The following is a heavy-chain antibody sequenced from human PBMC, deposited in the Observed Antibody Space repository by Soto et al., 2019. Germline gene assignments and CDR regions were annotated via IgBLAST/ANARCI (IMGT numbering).Heavy chain of an antibody. Sequence: PGGSLRLSCTVSGFAFNNYGINWVRQAPGKGLGWVSSISKSDYTYYSDSVKGRFAISRGNAKSSVSLQMNTLRVEDTAVYYCAREDSIIIPAVSDFWGQGTLVTVSS. D-gene: IGHD2-2*01. J-gene: IGHJ4*02. CDR3: AREDSIIIPAVSDF. V-gene: IGHV3-21*01. CDR1: GFAFNNYG. CDR2: ISKSDYT.